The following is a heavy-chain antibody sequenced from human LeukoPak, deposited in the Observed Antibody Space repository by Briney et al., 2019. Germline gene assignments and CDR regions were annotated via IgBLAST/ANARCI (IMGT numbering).Heavy chain of an antibody. CDR2: ISYDGSNT. CDR1: GFTFNNYG. Sequence: GGSLRLSCTASGFTFNNYGMHWVRQAPGKGLEWVAVISYDGSNTYYADSVKGRFTISRDNSKNTLYLQMNSLRAEDTAVYYCARDYYGDYTGAGWFDPWGQGTLVTVSS. V-gene: IGHV3-30*03. CDR3: ARDYYGDYTGAGWFDP. D-gene: IGHD4-17*01. J-gene: IGHJ5*02.